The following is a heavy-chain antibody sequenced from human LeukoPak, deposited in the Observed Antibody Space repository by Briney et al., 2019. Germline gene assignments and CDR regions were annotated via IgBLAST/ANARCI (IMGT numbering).Heavy chain of an antibody. Sequence: GESLKISCKGSGYNFTSYWVGWVRQMPGKGLQCLGTIYPGDSDTRYSPSFQGQVTISVDKSVSTAYLQWSSLKASNTAMYYCARSDSSGGARGIQYWGQGTSVTVSS. CDR2: IYPGDSDT. CDR3: ARSDSSGGARGIQY. CDR1: GYNFTSYW. J-gene: IGHJ1*01. D-gene: IGHD3-22*01. V-gene: IGHV5-51*01.